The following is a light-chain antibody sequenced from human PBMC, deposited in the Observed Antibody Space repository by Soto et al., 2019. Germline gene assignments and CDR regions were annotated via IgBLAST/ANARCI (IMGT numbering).Light chain of an antibody. Sequence: EIVLTQSPGTLSLSPGERATLSCRASQSVSSSYLAWYQQKPGRAPRLLIDGASSRATGIPDRFSGSGSGTDFTLTISRLEPEDLAVYYCQQYGSLLTFGQGTRWIS. CDR1: QSVSSSY. J-gene: IGKJ1*01. CDR2: GAS. V-gene: IGKV3-20*01. CDR3: QQYGSLLT.